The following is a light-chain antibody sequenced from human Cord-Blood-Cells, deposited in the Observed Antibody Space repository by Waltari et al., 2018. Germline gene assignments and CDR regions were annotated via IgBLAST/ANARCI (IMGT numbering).Light chain of an antibody. J-gene: IGLJ3*02. CDR3: QAWDSSTAV. Sequence: SYELTQPPSVSVSPGQTASINCSGDKLGDKYACWYQQKPGQSPVLVIYQDSKRPSGIPERFSGYNSGNTATLTISGTQAMDEADYYCQAWDSSTAVFGGGTKLTVL. V-gene: IGLV3-1*01. CDR2: QDS. CDR1: KLGDKY.